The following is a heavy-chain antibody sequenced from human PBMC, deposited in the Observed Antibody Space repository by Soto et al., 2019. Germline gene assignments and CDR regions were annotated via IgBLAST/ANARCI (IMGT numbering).Heavy chain of an antibody. V-gene: IGHV1-18*01. D-gene: IGHD2-21*01. CDR3: SRGRIVASIHDAFEI. CDR2: ISAYNGKR. Sequence: QGQLLQSGDKVKKPGASVRVSCRASGYDFTSYGISWVRQAPGQGLKWVSWISAYNGKRDTAQKFQGRVTMTLDTSTDTAHMALGDLTSADTAVYYCSRGRIVASIHDAFEIWGQGTMVAVSS. CDR1: GYDFTSYG. J-gene: IGHJ3*02.